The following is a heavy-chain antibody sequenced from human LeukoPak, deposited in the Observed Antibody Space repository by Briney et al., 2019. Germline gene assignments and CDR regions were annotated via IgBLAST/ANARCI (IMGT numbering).Heavy chain of an antibody. J-gene: IGHJ5*02. Sequence: GGSLRLSCVASGFSFSDHWMNWFRQAPGKGLEWVATIKKDGSEQYYVDSMKGRLTISRDNAKNSVYLQIHNLRAEDTAVYYCARAPHTVVTPRWFDPWGQGTLVTVSS. D-gene: IGHD4-23*01. CDR1: GFSFSDHW. CDR3: ARAPHTVVTPRWFDP. V-gene: IGHV3-7*01. CDR2: IKKDGSEQ.